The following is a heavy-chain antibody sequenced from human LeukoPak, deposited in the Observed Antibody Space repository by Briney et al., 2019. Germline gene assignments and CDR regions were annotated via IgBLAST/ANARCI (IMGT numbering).Heavy chain of an antibody. Sequence: PSETLSLTCTVSGGSISSGGYYWSWIRQHPGKGLEWIGYIYYSGSTCYNPSLKSRVTISVDTSKNQFSLKLSSVTAADTAVYYCATTGYGDHFGYFDYWGQGTLVTVSP. CDR3: ATTGYGDHFGYFDY. CDR2: IYYSGST. D-gene: IGHD4-17*01. J-gene: IGHJ4*02. CDR1: GGSISSGGYY. V-gene: IGHV4-31*03.